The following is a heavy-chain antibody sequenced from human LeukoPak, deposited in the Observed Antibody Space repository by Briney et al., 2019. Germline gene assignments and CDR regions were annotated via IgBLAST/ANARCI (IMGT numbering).Heavy chain of an antibody. CDR2: INPNSGGT. D-gene: IGHD3-3*01. Sequence: ASVKVSCKASGYTFTGYYMHWVGQAPGQGLEGMGWINPNSGGTNYAQKFQGRVTMTRDTSISTAYMELSRLRSDDTAVYYCARGGDFWSGEGAFDIWGQGTMVTVSS. J-gene: IGHJ3*02. CDR1: GYTFTGYY. V-gene: IGHV1-2*02. CDR3: ARGGDFWSGEGAFDI.